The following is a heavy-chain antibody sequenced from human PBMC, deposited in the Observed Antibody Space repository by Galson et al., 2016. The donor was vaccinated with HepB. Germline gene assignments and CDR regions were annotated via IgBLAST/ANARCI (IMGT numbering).Heavy chain of an antibody. CDR1: GLTFEDFS. CDR3: AKGVALWYSSGWGERYFQH. CDR2: INWNGDST. J-gene: IGHJ1*01. Sequence: SLRLSCAASGLTFEDFSMHWVRQVPGKGLEWVSCINWNGDSTYYADSVKGRFTISRDNKKNSLYLQMNSLRTEDTALYYCAKGVALWYSSGWGERYFQHWGRAPSSPSPQ. D-gene: IGHD6-19*01. V-gene: IGHV3-43*01.